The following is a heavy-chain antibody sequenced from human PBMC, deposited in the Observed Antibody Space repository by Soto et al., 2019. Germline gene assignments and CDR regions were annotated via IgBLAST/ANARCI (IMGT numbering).Heavy chain of an antibody. CDR1: GGTFSNYA. V-gene: IGHV1-69*12. D-gene: IGHD6-13*01. J-gene: IGHJ1*01. CDR2: IIPIFGTA. CDR3: ARSYSSSWIEYFQH. Sequence: QVQLVQSGAEVKKPGSSVKVSCKASGGTFSNYAISWVRQAPGQGLEWMGGIIPIFGTANYAQKFQGRVTITADESTSTAYMELSSLRSEDTAVYYCARSYSSSWIEYFQHWGQGTLVTVSS.